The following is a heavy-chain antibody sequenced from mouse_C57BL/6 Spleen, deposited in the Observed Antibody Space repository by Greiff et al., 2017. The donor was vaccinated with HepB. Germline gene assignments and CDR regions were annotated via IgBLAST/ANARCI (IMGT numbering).Heavy chain of an antibody. CDR1: GFTFSDYG. Sequence: EVMLVESGGGLVKPGGSLKLSCAASGFTFSDYGMHWVRQAPEKGLEWVAYISSGSSTIYYADTVKGRFTISRDNAKNTLFLQMTSLRSEDTAMYYCARQGYYGSSYVGYFDVWGTGTTVTVSS. V-gene: IGHV5-17*01. D-gene: IGHD1-1*01. CDR3: ARQGYYGSSYVGYFDV. J-gene: IGHJ1*03. CDR2: ISSGSSTI.